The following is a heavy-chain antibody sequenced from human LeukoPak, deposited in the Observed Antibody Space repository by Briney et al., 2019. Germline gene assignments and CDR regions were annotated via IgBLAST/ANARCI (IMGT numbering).Heavy chain of an antibody. CDR2: IIPIFGTA. CDR1: GGTFSSYA. V-gene: IGHV1-69*05. D-gene: IGHD3-3*01. Sequence: GASVKVSCKASGGTFSSYAISWVRQAPGQGLEWMGGIIPIFGTANYAQKFQGRVTITTDESTSTAYMELSSLRSEDTAVYYCARVFTPRLGYDSFDPWGQGTLVTVSS. CDR3: ARVFTPRLGYDSFDP. J-gene: IGHJ5*02.